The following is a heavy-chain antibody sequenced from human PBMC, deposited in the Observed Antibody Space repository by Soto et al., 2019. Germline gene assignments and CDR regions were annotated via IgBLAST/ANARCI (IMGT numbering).Heavy chain of an antibody. CDR1: GFTFSNFG. J-gene: IGHJ4*02. D-gene: IGHD2-21*02. CDR3: VRVFCRGDCYSPLDD. CDR2: ISSSDKYI. Sequence: LXRSCVASGFTFSNFGLNWVRQAPWKGLEWVSSISSSDKYIYYADSVKGRFTISRDNAKNSLSLQMNSLRADDTAVYYCVRVFCRGDCYSPLDDWGQGTLVTASS. V-gene: IGHV3-21*01.